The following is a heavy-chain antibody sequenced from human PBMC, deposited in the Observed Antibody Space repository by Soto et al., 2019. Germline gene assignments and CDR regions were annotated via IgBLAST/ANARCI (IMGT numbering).Heavy chain of an antibody. CDR1: GGSISSSSYY. V-gene: IGHV4-39*01. D-gene: IGHD3-22*01. J-gene: IGHJ5*02. CDR3: ARHHYYDSSGYLDWFDP. Sequence: SETLSLTCTVSGGSISSSSYYWGWIRQPPGKGLEWIGSIYYSGSTYYNPSLKSRVTISVDTSKNQFSLKLSSVTAADTAVYYCARHHYYDSSGYLDWFDPWGQGTLVTVS. CDR2: IYYSGST.